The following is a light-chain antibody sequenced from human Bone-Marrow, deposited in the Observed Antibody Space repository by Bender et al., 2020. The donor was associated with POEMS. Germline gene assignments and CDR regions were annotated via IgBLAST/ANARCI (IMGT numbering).Light chain of an antibody. CDR3: CSFAGVGI. CDR1: SSDVGAYDF. Sequence: QSALTQPASVSGSPGQSITISCTGTSSDVGAYDFVSWFQQHPGKAPKLIMSDVNSRPSGISNRFSGSKSGNTASLTISGLQVEDEADYYCCSFAGVGIFGTGTTVTVL. V-gene: IGLV2-14*03. J-gene: IGLJ1*01. CDR2: DVN.